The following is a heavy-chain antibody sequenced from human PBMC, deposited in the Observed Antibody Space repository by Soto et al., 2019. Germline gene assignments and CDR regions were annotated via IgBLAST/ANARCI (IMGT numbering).Heavy chain of an antibody. J-gene: IGHJ4*02. Sequence: EVQLLESGGALVQTGVSLSLSCAASGFTYNNYAMGWFRQAPGKWLEWVSAISSSGYSAYYADSVKGRFTISRDNSRNTMFLQMNKLSAEDTAVYYCAKGSVVVAAKFDSWGQGTQVTVSS. D-gene: IGHD2-21*02. CDR3: AKGSVVVAAKFDS. CDR1: GFTYNNYA. CDR2: ISSSGYSA. V-gene: IGHV3-23*01.